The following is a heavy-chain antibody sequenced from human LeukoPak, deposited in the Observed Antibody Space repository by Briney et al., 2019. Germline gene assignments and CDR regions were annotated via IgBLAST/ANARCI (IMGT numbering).Heavy chain of an antibody. D-gene: IGHD1-26*01. J-gene: IGHJ4*02. CDR2: ISWNSGSI. CDR1: GFTFDDYA. CDR3: AKERKEWEALLDY. V-gene: IGHV3-9*01. Sequence: GGSLRLSCAASGFTFDDYAMHWVRQAPGKGLEWVSGISWNSGSIGYADSVKGRFTISRDNAKNSLYLQMNSLRAEDTAVYYCAKERKEWEALLDYWGQGTLVTVSS.